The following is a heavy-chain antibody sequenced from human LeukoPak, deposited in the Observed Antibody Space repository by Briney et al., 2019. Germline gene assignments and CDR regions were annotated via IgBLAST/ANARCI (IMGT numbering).Heavy chain of an antibody. V-gene: IGHV3-64*01. CDR3: ASSYGSNKNPFEY. Sequence: SGGSLRLSCAASGFTFSSYAMHWVRQAPGKGLEYVSAISSSGDSTYYANSVRGRFTISRDNPKNTLYLQMGSLRAEDTAVYYCASSYGSNKNPFEYWGQGTLVTVSS. D-gene: IGHD4-23*01. J-gene: IGHJ4*02. CDR2: ISSSGDST. CDR1: GFTFSSYA.